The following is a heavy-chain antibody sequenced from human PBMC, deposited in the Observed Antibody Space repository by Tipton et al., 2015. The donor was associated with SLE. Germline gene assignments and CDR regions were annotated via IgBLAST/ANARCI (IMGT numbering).Heavy chain of an antibody. Sequence: TLSLTCTVSGGSISSHYWSWIRQSPGKGLEWIASIYPTGITYSNPSLKSRVTISIDTSKNQFSLKLSFVTATDTAVYFCARSGGWFDPWGQGTLVIVSS. CDR1: GGSISSHY. CDR3: ARSGGWFDP. V-gene: IGHV4-4*08. J-gene: IGHJ5*02. D-gene: IGHD3-16*01. CDR2: IYPTGIT.